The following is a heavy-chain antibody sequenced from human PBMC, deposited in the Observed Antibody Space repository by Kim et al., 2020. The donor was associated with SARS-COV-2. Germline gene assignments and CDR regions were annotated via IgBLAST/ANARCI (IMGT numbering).Heavy chain of an antibody. Sequence: GGSLRLSCVASGFTFSSYGMHWVRQAPGKGLEWVGVIRYDASNQYYADSVKGRFTISRDNSKNTLYLHMDNLSADDTAVYFCARGMVVAGISPHCDNWGPGTRVTVPT. CDR3: ARGMVVAGISPHCDN. V-gene: IGHV3-33*01. CDR2: IRYDASNQ. D-gene: IGHD2-15*01. J-gene: IGHJ4*02. CDR1: GFTFSSYG.